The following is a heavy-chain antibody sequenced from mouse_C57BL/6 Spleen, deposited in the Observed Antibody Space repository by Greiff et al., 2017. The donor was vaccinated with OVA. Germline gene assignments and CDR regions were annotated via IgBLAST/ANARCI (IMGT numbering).Heavy chain of an antibody. J-gene: IGHJ4*01. D-gene: IGHD2-3*01. Sequence: QVQLQQSGAELAKPGASVKLSCKASGYTFTSYWMHWVKQRPGQGLERIGYIHPSSGYTKYNQKFKDKATLTADKSSSTAYMQLSSLTYEDSAVYYCAREGALYDSYYYAKDDWGKGTSVTVAS. CDR1: GYTFTSYW. V-gene: IGHV1-7*01. CDR2: IHPSSGYT. CDR3: AREGALYDSYYYAKDD.